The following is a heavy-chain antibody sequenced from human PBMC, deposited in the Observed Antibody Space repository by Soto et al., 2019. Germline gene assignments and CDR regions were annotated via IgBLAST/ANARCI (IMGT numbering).Heavy chain of an antibody. CDR3: ARELRYGSGYYYGMDV. Sequence: ASVKVSCKASGYTFTGYYMHWVRQAPGQGLEWMGWINPNSGGTNYAQKFQGWVTMTRDTSISTAYMELSRLRSDDTAVYYCARELRYGSGYYYGMDVWGQGTTVTVSS. CDR2: INPNSGGT. V-gene: IGHV1-2*04. J-gene: IGHJ6*02. D-gene: IGHD3-10*01. CDR1: GYTFTGYY.